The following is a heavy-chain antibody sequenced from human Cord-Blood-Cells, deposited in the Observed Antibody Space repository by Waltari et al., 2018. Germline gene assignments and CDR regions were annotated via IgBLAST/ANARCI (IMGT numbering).Heavy chain of an antibody. CDR2: SNHSGST. D-gene: IGHD6-13*01. J-gene: IGHJ4*02. Sequence: QVQLQQWGAGLLKPSETLSLPCAVYGGSFSGYYWSWIRQPPGKGLEWIGESNHSGSTNYNPSLKSRVTISVDTSKNQFSLKLSSVTAADTAVYYCAREVAAAGTDYWGQGTLVTVSS. CDR1: GGSFSGYY. V-gene: IGHV4-34*01. CDR3: AREVAAAGTDY.